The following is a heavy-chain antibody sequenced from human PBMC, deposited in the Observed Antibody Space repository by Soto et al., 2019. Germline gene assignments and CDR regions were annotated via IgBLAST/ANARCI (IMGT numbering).Heavy chain of an antibody. CDR3: ARRREYCSASSCYLDDTN. D-gene: IGHD2-2*01. Sequence: GESLKISCKGSGYNFATYWIGWVRQIPGKGPEWMGIIYPGDSDTRYTPSFQGQVTISADKSEGASYVHWDSLKASDTAMYYCARRREYCSASSCYLDDTNWGQGTTVTVSS. CDR2: IYPGDSDT. V-gene: IGHV5-51*01. CDR1: GYNFATYW. J-gene: IGHJ6*02.